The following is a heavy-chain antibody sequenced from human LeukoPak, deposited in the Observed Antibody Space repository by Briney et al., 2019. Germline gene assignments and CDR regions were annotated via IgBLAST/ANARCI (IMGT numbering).Heavy chain of an antibody. V-gene: IGHV3-23*01. CDR2: ISGSGGST. CDR1: GFTLTTYG. Sequence: GRSLRLSCAASGFTLTTYGTHWLRQAPGKGLERVSAISGSGGSTYYADSVKGRFTISRDNSKNTLYLQMNSLRAEDTAVYYCAKDDTLRARDPYYFDYWGQGTLVTVSS. D-gene: IGHD4-17*01. CDR3: AKDDTLRARDPYYFDY. J-gene: IGHJ4*02.